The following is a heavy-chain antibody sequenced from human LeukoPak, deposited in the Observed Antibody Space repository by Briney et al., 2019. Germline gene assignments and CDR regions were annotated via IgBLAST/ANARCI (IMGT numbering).Heavy chain of an antibody. V-gene: IGHV3-21*01. CDR1: GFTFSSYS. Sequence: PGGSLRLSCAASGFTFSSYSMNWVRQAPGRELEWVSSISSSSSYIYYADSVKGRFTISPDNAKNSLYLQMNSLSTEDTAVYYWARPPYSGSYYGSDAFDIWGQGTMVTVSS. D-gene: IGHD1-26*01. CDR2: ISSSSSYI. CDR3: ARPPYSGSYYGSDAFDI. J-gene: IGHJ3*02.